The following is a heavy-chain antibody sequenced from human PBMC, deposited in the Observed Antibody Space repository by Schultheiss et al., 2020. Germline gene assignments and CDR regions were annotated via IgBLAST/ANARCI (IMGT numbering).Heavy chain of an antibody. V-gene: IGHV4-34*01. CDR2: INHSGST. CDR3: ARQPTDLSNWYFDL. Sequence: SETLSLTCAVYGGSFSGYYWSWIRQPPGKGLEWIGEINHSGSTNYNPSLKSRVTISVDTYKNQFSLKLSSVTAADTAVYYCARQPTDLSNWYFDLWGRGTLVTVSS. J-gene: IGHJ2*01. CDR1: GGSFSGYY.